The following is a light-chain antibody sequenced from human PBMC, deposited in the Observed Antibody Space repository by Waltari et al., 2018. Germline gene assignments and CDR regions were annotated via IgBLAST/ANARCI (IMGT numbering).Light chain of an antibody. V-gene: IGLV3-19*01. J-gene: IGLJ3*02. CDR1: SLRSYY. CDR3: LSRDSSSTRV. Sequence: SSELTQDPAVSVALGQTVRNTCQGDSLRSYYASWYQQRPGQAPFLVLYGHDNRPSDIPDRFSGSTSGNTASLTITRAQAEDAGVYYCLSRDSSSTRVFGGGTTLTV. CDR2: GHD.